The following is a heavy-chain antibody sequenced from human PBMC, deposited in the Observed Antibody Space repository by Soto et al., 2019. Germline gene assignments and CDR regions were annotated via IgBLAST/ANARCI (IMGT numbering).Heavy chain of an antibody. J-gene: IGHJ4*02. V-gene: IGHV3-33*01. D-gene: IGHD2-15*01. Sequence: QVQLVESGGGVVQPGRSLRLSCAASGFTFSSYGMHWVRQAPGKGLEWVAVIWYDGSNKYYADSVKGRFTISRDNSKNTLYRQMNSLRAEDTAVYYCARDGYCSGGSFYSVPVFDYWGQGTLVTVSS. CDR2: IWYDGSNK. CDR3: ARDGYCSGGSFYSVPVFDY. CDR1: GFTFSSYG.